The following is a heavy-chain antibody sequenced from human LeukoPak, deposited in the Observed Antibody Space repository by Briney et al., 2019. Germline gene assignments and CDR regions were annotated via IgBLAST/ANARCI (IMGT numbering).Heavy chain of an antibody. CDR3: ARDKVGATAPAGDWFDP. J-gene: IGHJ5*02. D-gene: IGHD1-26*01. V-gene: IGHV1-69*13. CDR2: IIPIFGTA. Sequence: GASVKVSCKASGYAFTTYDINWVRQAPGQGLEWMGGIIPIFGTANYAQKFQGRVTITADESTSTAYMELSSLRSEDTAVYYCARDKVGATAPAGDWFDPWGQGTLVTVSS. CDR1: GYAFTTYD.